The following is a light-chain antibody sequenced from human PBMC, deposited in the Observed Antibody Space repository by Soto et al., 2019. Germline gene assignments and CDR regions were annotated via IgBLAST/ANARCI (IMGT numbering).Light chain of an antibody. V-gene: IGKV3-20*01. CDR1: QRVTTNY. CDR3: QHYGSSPLFT. CDR2: GVS. Sequence: EIVLTQSPGTLSLSPGERATLSCRASQRVTTNYLTWYQQKPGKAPKLLIYGVSNRAAGIPDRFSGNGSGTDFTLAISRLEPEDFAVYYCQHYGSSPLFTFGPGTKVEIK. J-gene: IGKJ3*01.